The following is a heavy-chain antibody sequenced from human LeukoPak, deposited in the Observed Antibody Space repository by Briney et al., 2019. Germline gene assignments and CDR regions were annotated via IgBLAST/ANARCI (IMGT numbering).Heavy chain of an antibody. CDR2: ISGSGTST. J-gene: IGHJ6*02. Sequence: GGSLRLSCSASGFTFSSYAMHWVRQAPGKGLEWVAAISGSGTSTYYADSVKGRFTISRDNSKNTLSLQMNSLRAEDTAVYYCAKGGAGHYYGMDVWGQGTTVTVSS. D-gene: IGHD3-16*01. CDR1: GFTFSSYA. CDR3: AKGGAGHYYGMDV. V-gene: IGHV3-23*01.